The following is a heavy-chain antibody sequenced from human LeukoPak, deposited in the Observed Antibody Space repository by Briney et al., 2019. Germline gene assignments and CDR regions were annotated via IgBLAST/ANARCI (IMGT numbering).Heavy chain of an antibody. J-gene: IGHJ4*02. D-gene: IGHD2-21*01. Sequence: GGSPLPSFAASGLTLSDNFLSRVRQPPGKGREGGSVLYRGGNTYYAASVRGRFTISRDNSKNMVYLQMNSLPAEDTAVYYCARDRIEGATYDFDYWGQGTLVTVSS. CDR2: LYRGGNT. CDR1: GLTLSDNF. CDR3: ARDRIEGATYDFDY. V-gene: IGHV3-66*01.